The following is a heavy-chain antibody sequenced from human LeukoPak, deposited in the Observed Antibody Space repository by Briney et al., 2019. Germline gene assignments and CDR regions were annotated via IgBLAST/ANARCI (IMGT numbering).Heavy chain of an antibody. CDR3: TRFNSSSKWFDP. CDR2: TYYRSKWYN. V-gene: IGHV6-1*01. CDR1: GDSVSSNSAA. Sequence: PSQTLSLTCAISGDSVSSNSAAWNWFRQSPSRGLEWLGRTYYRSKWYNDYAVSVKSRITINPDTSKNQFSLQLNSVTPEDTAVYYRTRFNSSSKWFDPWGQGTLVTVSS. D-gene: IGHD6-6*01. J-gene: IGHJ5*02.